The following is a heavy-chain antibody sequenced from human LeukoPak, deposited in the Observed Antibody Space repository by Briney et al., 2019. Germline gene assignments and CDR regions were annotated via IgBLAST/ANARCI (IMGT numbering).Heavy chain of an antibody. CDR1: GFTFSSYT. CDR2: ISGSGGST. D-gene: IGHD2-8*01. Sequence: GGSLRLSCAASGFTFSSYTMNWARQPPGKGLEWVSAISGSGGSTYYADSVKGRFTISRDNSKNTLYLQMNSLRAEDTAVYYCAKDLVGHTPNGNYFDYWGQGTLVTVSS. CDR3: AKDLVGHTPNGNYFDY. J-gene: IGHJ4*02. V-gene: IGHV3-23*01.